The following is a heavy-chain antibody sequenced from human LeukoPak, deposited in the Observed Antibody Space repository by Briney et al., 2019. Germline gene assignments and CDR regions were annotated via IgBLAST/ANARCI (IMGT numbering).Heavy chain of an antibody. D-gene: IGHD6-6*01. J-gene: IGHJ4*02. Sequence: ASVKVSCKASGYDFINYGISWVRQAPGQGLEWMGWRSIYNGNTDYKLQGRVTMTTDTSTSTAYMEVRSLRSDDTAVYYCARGGPFPSGSSSREYYLDYWGQGTLVTVSS. CDR2: RSIYNGNT. CDR1: GYDFINYG. V-gene: IGHV1-18*01. CDR3: ARGGPFPSGSSSREYYLDY.